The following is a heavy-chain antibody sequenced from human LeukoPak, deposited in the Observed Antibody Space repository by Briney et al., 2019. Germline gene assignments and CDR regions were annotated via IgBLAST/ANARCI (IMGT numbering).Heavy chain of an antibody. Sequence: SETLSLTCNVSGDSISSSTYYWGWIRQPPGKGLEWIGTTYYTGTTFYNPSLKSRVSISVDASKNQFSLKLSSVTAADTAVYYCARGGAFTYYYDSSGSLVLTKHQRFDYWGQGTLVTVSS. CDR2: TYYTGTT. J-gene: IGHJ4*02. CDR3: ARGGAFTYYYDSSGSLVLTKHQRFDY. D-gene: IGHD3-22*01. CDR1: GDSISSSTYY. V-gene: IGHV4-39*01.